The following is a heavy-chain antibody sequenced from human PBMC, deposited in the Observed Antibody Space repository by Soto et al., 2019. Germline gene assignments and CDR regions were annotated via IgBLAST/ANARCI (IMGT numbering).Heavy chain of an antibody. J-gene: IGHJ4*02. Sequence: PGGSLRLSCAASGFTFSDYWMHWVRQAPGEGLVWVARINSDGTSTTYADSVKGRFTISRDNARDTLYLQMNSLGTEDTAVYFCASDNNGWKNWGQGSLVTVSS. D-gene: IGHD6-19*01. CDR3: ASDNNGWKN. CDR2: INSDGTST. V-gene: IGHV3-74*01. CDR1: GFTFSDYW.